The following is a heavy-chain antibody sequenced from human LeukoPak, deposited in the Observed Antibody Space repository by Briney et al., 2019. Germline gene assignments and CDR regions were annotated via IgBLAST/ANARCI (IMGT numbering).Heavy chain of an antibody. V-gene: IGHV3-9*01. CDR2: ISWYGESL. J-gene: IGHJ6*02. CDR1: GFTFHEYT. Sequence: GGSLRLSCSASGFTFHEYTIHWVRHAPGKGLEWVSGISWYGESLGYADSVKGRFTISRDNAKNSLFLQMDSLRPDDTALYYCAKDLYATVYGLDVWGQGTTVTVSS. D-gene: IGHD3-16*01. CDR3: AKDLYATVYGLDV.